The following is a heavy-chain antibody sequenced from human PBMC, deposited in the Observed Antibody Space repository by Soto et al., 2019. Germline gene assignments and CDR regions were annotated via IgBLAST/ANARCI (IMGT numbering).Heavy chain of an antibody. J-gene: IGHJ4*02. Sequence: GGSLRLSCAASGFIFTNYCMHWVRQAPGKGLVWVSRIDSDGSTTSYADSVKGRLTISRDNTKNTLYLQMDSLRAEDTAIYYCVRGKVAAGFDSWGQGTLVT. CDR1: GFIFTNYC. CDR2: IDSDGSTT. V-gene: IGHV3-74*01. D-gene: IGHD6-13*01. CDR3: VRGKVAAGFDS.